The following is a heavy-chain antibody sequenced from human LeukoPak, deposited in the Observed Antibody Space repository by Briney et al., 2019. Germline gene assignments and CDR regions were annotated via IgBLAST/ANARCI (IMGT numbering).Heavy chain of an antibody. Sequence: PGGSLRLSCAASGFNFSSSWMSWVRQAPGKGLEWVANIKQDGSEKYYVDSVKGRFTISRDNAENPLYLQMNRLRAEDTAVYFCAKVGPPLYYFDYWGQGTLVSVSS. CDR3: AKVGPPLYYFDY. D-gene: IGHD3-10*01. CDR2: IKQDGSEK. J-gene: IGHJ4*02. V-gene: IGHV3-7*01. CDR1: GFNFSSSW.